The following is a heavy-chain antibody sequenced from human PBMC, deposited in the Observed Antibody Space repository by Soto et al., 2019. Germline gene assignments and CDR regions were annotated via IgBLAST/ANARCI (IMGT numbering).Heavy chain of an antibody. CDR1: GYTFTSYD. J-gene: IGHJ4*02. Sequence: QVQLVQSGAEVKKPGASVKVSCKASGYTFTSYDINWVRQATGQGLEWMGWMNTNSGNTGYADKLRGRVTITRNTSISPAHMQLRSLRSDGTSVYYCAREQSYGYADYWGQGTLVTVSS. CDR3: AREQSYGYADY. CDR2: MNTNSGNT. V-gene: IGHV1-8*01. D-gene: IGHD5-18*01.